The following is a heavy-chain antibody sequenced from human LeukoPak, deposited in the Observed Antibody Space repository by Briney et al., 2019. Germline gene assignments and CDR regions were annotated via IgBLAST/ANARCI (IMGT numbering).Heavy chain of an antibody. CDR3: AKTTAGYSSGRYPGWPVDY. V-gene: IGHV3-64*01. Sequence: GGSLRLSCAASGFTFSSYAMHWVRQAPGKGLEYVSAISSNGGSTYYANFVKGRFTISRDNSKNTLYLQMGSLRAEDTAVYYCAKTTAGYSSGRYPGWPVDYWGQGTLVTVSS. J-gene: IGHJ4*02. CDR1: GFTFSSYA. CDR2: ISSNGGST. D-gene: IGHD6-19*01.